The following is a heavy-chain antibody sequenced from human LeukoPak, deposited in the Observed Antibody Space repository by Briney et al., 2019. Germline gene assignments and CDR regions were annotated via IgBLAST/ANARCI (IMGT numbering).Heavy chain of an antibody. CDR2: ISWNSGSI. V-gene: IGHV3-9*01. J-gene: IGHJ5*02. Sequence: GGSLRLSCAASGFTFYDYAMHWVRHAPGKGLEWVSGISWNSGSIVYADSVKGRFTISRDNAKNSLYLQMNSLRAEDTALYYCAKDPYSSSWYKSWFDPWGQGTLVTVSS. CDR3: AKDPYSSSWYKSWFDP. D-gene: IGHD6-13*01. CDR1: GFTFYDYA.